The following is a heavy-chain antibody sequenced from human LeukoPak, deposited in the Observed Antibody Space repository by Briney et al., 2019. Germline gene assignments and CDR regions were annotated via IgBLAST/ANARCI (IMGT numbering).Heavy chain of an antibody. CDR1: GDSVSSNTAA. Sequence: SQTLSLTCAISGDSVSSNTAAWNWIRQSPSRGLEWLGRTYYRSNWYNDYAVSVKSRININPDTSKNQFSLHLYSVTPEDTAVYYCARDPDSSWSLSFDYWGLGIRVIVSS. V-gene: IGHV6-1*01. CDR2: TYYRSNWYN. CDR3: ARDPDSSWSLSFDY. J-gene: IGHJ4*02. D-gene: IGHD6-13*01.